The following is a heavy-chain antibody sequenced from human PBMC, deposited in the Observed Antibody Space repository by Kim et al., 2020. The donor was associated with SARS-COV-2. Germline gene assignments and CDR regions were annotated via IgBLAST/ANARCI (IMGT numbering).Heavy chain of an antibody. Sequence: SETLSLTCAVSGGSISSSNWWSWVRQPPGKGLEWIGEIYHSGSTNYNPSLKSRVTISVDKSKNQFSLKLSSVTAADTAVYYCARDPTLDDYGDYVHDAFDIWGQGTMVTVSS. CDR1: GGSISSSNW. V-gene: IGHV4-4*02. CDR3: ARDPTLDDYGDYVHDAFDI. J-gene: IGHJ3*02. CDR2: IYHSGST. D-gene: IGHD4-17*01.